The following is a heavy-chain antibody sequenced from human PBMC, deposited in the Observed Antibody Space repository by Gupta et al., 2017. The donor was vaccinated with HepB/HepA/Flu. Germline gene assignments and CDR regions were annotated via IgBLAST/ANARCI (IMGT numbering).Heavy chain of an antibody. V-gene: IGHV4-34*01. Sequence: GYYWSWLRQPPGKGLEWIGEINHSGSTNYNPSLKSRVTISVDTSKNQFSLKLSSVTAADTAVYYCARKRFLVGYYYGMDVWGQGTTVTVSS. J-gene: IGHJ6*02. D-gene: IGHD3-3*01. CDR1: GYY. CDR3: ARKRFLVGYYYGMDV. CDR2: INHSGST.